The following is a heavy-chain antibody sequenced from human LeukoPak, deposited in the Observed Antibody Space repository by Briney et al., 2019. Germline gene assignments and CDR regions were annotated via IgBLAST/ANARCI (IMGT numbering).Heavy chain of an antibody. CDR2: INHSGST. V-gene: IGHV4-34*01. J-gene: IGHJ4*02. Sequence: SETLSLTCAVYGGSFSGYYWSWIRQPPGKGLEWIGEINHSGSTNYNPSLKSRVTISVDTSKNQFSLKLSSVTAADTAVYYCARRGGGYYGSGRPAGDYWGQGTLVTVSS. CDR1: GGSFSGYY. D-gene: IGHD3-10*01. CDR3: ARRGGGYYGSGRPAGDY.